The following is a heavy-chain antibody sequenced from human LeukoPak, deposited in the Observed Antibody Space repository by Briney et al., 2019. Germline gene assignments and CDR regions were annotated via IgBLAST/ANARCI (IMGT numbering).Heavy chain of an antibody. V-gene: IGHV4-34*01. D-gene: IGHD3-22*01. CDR2: INHSGST. CDR3: ARGCLGGYYDSSGIDY. Sequence: PSETLSLTRAVYGGSFSGYYWSWLRQPPGKGLEWIGEINHSGSTNYNPSLKSRVTISVDTSKNQFSLKLSSVTAADTAVYYCARGCLGGYYDSSGIDYWGQGTLVTVSS. CDR1: GGSFSGYY. J-gene: IGHJ4*02.